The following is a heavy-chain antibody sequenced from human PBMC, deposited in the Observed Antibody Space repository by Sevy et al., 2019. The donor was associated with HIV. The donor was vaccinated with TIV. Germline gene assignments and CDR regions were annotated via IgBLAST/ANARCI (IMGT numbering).Heavy chain of an antibody. Sequence: GGSLRLSCAASGFTVSSNYMSWVRQAPGKGLEWVSVIYSGGSTYYADSVKGRFTISRDNSKNTLYLQMNSLRAEDTAGYYCARRKGGRYYDSSGYWPFDYWGQGTLVTVSS. CDR1: GFTVSSNY. CDR3: ARRKGGRYYDSSGYWPFDY. V-gene: IGHV3-53*01. J-gene: IGHJ4*02. CDR2: IYSGGST. D-gene: IGHD3-22*01.